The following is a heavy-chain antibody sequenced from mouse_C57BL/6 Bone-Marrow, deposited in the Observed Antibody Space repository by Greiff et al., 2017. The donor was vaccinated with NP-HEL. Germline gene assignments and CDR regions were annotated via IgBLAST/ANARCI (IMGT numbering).Heavy chain of an antibody. CDR3: ARSDYGSSYPYAMDY. J-gene: IGHJ4*01. D-gene: IGHD1-1*01. CDR1: YFAFMASA. CDR2: FTMYSDAT. V-gene: IGHV1-49*01. Sequence: LKESGAELVRPGSSVKLSCKDSYFAFMASAMHWVKQRPGHGLEWIGSFTMYSDATEYSENFKGKATLTANTSSSTAYMELSSLTSEDSAVYYGARSDYGSSYPYAMDYWGQGTSVTVSS.